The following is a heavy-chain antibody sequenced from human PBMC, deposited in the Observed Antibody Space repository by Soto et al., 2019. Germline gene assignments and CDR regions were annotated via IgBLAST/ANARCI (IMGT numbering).Heavy chain of an antibody. CDR1: GYTFTGYY. V-gene: IGHV1-2*02. CDR3: ASHAQPKGFGMQEYFQH. Sequence: ASVKVSCKASGYTFTGYYMHWVRQAPGQGLEWMGWINPNSGGTNYAQKFQGRVTMTRDTSISTAYMELSRLRSDDTAVYYCASHAQPKGFGMQEYFQHWGQGTLVTVSS. D-gene: IGHD2-8*01. CDR2: INPNSGGT. J-gene: IGHJ1*01.